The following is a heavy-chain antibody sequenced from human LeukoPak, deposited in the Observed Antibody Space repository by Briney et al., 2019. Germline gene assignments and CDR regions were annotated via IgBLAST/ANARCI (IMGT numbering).Heavy chain of an antibody. D-gene: IGHD6-13*01. CDR1: GYSISSGYY. CDR3: ARVTAGIGFFQH. J-gene: IGHJ1*01. CDR2: IHHSGST. V-gene: IGHV4-38-2*02. Sequence: SETLSLTCIVSGYSISSGYYWGWIRQPPGKGLEWIGNIHHSGSTYYNPSLKSRVTISLDTSKNQLSLKLSSVAAADTAVYYCARVTAGIGFFQHWGQGTLVTVSS.